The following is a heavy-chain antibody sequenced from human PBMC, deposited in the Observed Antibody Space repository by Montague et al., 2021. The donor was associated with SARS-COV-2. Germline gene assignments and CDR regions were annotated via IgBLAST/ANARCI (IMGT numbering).Heavy chain of an antibody. D-gene: IGHD3-22*01. Sequence: TLSLTCTVSGGSISSGSYYWSRIRQPAGKGLEWIGRIYTSGSTNYNPSLKSRVTISVDTSKNQFSLKLSSVTAADTAVYYCARDPLYYYDSSGLLLDWYFDLWGRGTLVTVFS. V-gene: IGHV4-61*02. J-gene: IGHJ2*01. CDR1: GGSISSGSYY. CDR2: IYTSGST. CDR3: ARDPLYYYDSSGLLLDWYFDL.